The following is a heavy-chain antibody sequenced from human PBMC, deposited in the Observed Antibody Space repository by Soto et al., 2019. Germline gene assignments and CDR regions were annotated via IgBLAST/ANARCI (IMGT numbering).Heavy chain of an antibody. Sequence: QVQLQESGPGLVKPSQTLSLTCTVSGGSISSGGYYWSWIRQHPGKGLEWIGYIYYSGSTYYNPAFNVRVTISVDTSKNHFSLKLSSVTAADTAVYYCARVHGGITGFDYWGQGTLVTVSS. CDR3: ARVHGGITGFDY. CDR1: GGSISSGGYY. D-gene: IGHD3-16*01. V-gene: IGHV4-31*03. CDR2: IYYSGST. J-gene: IGHJ4*02.